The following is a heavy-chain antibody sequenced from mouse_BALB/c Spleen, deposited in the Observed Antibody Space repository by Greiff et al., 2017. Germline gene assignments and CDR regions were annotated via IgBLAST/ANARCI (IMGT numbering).Heavy chain of an antibody. CDR2: ISSGAGST. CDR1: GFAFSSYD. Sequence: EVKLVESGGGLVKPGGSLKLSCAASGFAFSSYDMSWVRQTPEKRLEWVAYISSGAGSTYYPDTVKGRFTISRDNAKNTLYLQMSSLKSEDTAMYYCARRSTEAYWGQGTLVTVSA. V-gene: IGHV5-12-1*01. D-gene: IGHD5-1*01. J-gene: IGHJ3*01. CDR3: ARRSTEAY.